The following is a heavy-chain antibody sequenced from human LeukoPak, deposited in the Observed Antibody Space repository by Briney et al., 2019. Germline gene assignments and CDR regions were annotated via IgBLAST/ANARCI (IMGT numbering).Heavy chain of an antibody. CDR1: GFTFDDYA. Sequence: GGSLRLSCAASGFTFDDYAMHWVRQAPGKGLEWVSGISWNSGSIGYADSVKGRFTISRDNAKNSLYLQMNSLRAEDMALYYCARKNGAFDIWGQGTMVTVSS. V-gene: IGHV3-9*03. CDR2: ISWNSGSI. J-gene: IGHJ3*02. D-gene: IGHD2-8*01. CDR3: ARKNGAFDI.